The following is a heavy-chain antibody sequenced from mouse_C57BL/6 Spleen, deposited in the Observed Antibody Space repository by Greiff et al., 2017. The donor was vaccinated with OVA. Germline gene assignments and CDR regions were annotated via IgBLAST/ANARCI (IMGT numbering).Heavy chain of an antibody. Sequence: QVQLQQPGAELVRPGTSVKLSCKASGYTFTSYWMHWVKPRPGQGLEWIGVIDPSVSFTNYNQKLKGKATLTVDTSSSTAYMQRSSLTSEDSAVYYCARDLITTVVADAMDDWGQGTSVTVSS. V-gene: IGHV1-59*01. D-gene: IGHD1-1*01. CDR3: ARDLITTVVADAMDD. J-gene: IGHJ4*01. CDR1: GYTFTSYW. CDR2: IDPSVSFT.